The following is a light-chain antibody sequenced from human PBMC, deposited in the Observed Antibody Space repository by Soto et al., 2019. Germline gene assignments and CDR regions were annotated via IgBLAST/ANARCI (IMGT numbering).Light chain of an antibody. CDR2: EVS. J-gene: IGLJ1*01. Sequence: QSALTQPASVSGSPGQSITISCTGTSSDVGGYNYVSWYQQNPGKAPKLIIYEVSNRPSGVSNRFSGSKSGNTASLTNSGLQAEDEADYYCNSYTSKSTGVFGTGTKLTVL. CDR3: NSYTSKSTGV. CDR1: SSDVGGYNY. V-gene: IGLV2-14*01.